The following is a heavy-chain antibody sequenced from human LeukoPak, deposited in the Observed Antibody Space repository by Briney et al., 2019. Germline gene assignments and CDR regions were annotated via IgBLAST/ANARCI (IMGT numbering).Heavy chain of an antibody. J-gene: IGHJ6*04. CDR3: ARDIVAPYFYNAMDV. Sequence: GGALRLSCAASGFTFSTYWMHWVRQAPGKGLVWVSRSNSDGSYTNYADSVKGRFTISRDNAKNTLYLQMNSLRAEDTAVYYCARDIVAPYFYNAMDVWGEGTTVTVSS. CDR1: GFTFSTYW. CDR2: SNSDGSYT. V-gene: IGHV3-74*01. D-gene: IGHD5-12*01.